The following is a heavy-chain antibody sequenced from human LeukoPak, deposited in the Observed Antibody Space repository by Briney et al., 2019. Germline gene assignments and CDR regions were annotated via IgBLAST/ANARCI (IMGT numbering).Heavy chain of an antibody. D-gene: IGHD6-13*01. V-gene: IGHV3-66*01. J-gene: IGHJ4*02. CDR1: GFTFSNYA. Sequence: GGSLRLSCAASGFTFSNYAMSWVRQAPGKGLEWVSVIYSGGSTYYADSVKGRFTISRDNSKNTLYLQMNSLRAEDTAVYYCARDGSGGSSWTYFDYWGQGTLVTVSS. CDR3: ARDGSGGSSWTYFDY. CDR2: IYSGGST.